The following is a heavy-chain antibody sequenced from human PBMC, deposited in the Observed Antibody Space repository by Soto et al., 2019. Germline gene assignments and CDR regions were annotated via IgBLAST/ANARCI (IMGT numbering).Heavy chain of an antibody. CDR1: GFTFSDYF. CDR2: ISTSARII. CDR3: AREYSAYHYHVDF. D-gene: IGHD4-4*01. V-gene: IGHV3-11*01. Sequence: QVQLVESGGALVKPGGSLRLSCAASGFTFSDYFMTWIRQAPGEGLEWVAYISTSARIINDADSVKGRFSISRDNAKNSLYLQMNSLRAEDTAVYFCAREYSAYHYHVDFWGQGTVVTVSS. J-gene: IGHJ4*02.